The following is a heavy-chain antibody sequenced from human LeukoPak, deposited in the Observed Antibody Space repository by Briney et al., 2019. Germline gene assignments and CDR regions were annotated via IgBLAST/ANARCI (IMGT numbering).Heavy chain of an antibody. CDR3: AREGPQQLAGPHYFDY. Sequence: ASVKVSCMASGYTFIGYHIHWVRQAPGQGLQWMGWINPNSGGTNYAQKFQGRVTMTRDTSISTAYMELSRLRSDDTAVYYCAREGPQQLAGPHYFDYWGQGTLVTVSS. D-gene: IGHD6-13*01. V-gene: IGHV1-2*02. J-gene: IGHJ4*02. CDR1: GYTFIGYH. CDR2: INPNSGGT.